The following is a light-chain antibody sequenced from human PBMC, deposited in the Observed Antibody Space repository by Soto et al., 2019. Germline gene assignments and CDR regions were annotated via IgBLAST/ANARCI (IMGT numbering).Light chain of an antibody. Sequence: QAVVTQEPSLTVSPGGTVTLTCASSTGAFTSGYFPNWFQQKPGQAPRPLIYGTSNRHSWTPARFSGSLLGGKAVLTLSDVQPEDEAEYYCLLLQASAQSWVFGGGTKVTVL. CDR1: TGAFTSGYF. CDR3: LLLQASAQSWV. V-gene: IGLV7-43*01. CDR2: GTS. J-gene: IGLJ3*02.